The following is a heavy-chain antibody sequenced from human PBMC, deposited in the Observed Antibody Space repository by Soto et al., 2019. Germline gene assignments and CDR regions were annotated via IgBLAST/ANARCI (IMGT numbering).Heavy chain of an antibody. Sequence: QVQLVQSGAEVKKPGSSVKVSCKASGGIFSTYAISWLRQAPGQGLEWMGGIIPIFGTPNYAQRFQCRVTITADESTSTAYMELSRLSSEDTAVYYCARDRDDYGSGNYYNRIDFWGQGTLVTVSS. CDR3: ARDRDDYGSGNYYNRIDF. J-gene: IGHJ4*02. V-gene: IGHV1-69*01. CDR2: IIPIFGTP. CDR1: GGIFSTYA. D-gene: IGHD3-10*01.